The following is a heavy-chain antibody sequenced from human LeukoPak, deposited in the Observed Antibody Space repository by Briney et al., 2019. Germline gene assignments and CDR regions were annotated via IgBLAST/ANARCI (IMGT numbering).Heavy chain of an antibody. CDR3: AKIAVAGTTDYYMDV. V-gene: IGHV3-23*01. CDR2: ISGCGGSI. J-gene: IGHJ6*03. D-gene: IGHD6-19*01. CDR1: GFTFSSYA. Sequence: GGSLRLSCAASGFTFSSYAMSWVRQAPGKGLEWVSAISGCGGSIYYADSVKGRFTISRDNSKNTLYLQMNSLRAEDTAVYYCAKIAVAGTTDYYMDVWGKGTTVTVSS.